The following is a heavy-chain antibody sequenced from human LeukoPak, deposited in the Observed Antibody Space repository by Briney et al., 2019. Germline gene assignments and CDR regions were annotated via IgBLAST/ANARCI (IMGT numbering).Heavy chain of an antibody. J-gene: IGHJ4*02. CDR2: FSSSGSTI. V-gene: IGHV3-11*04. CDR3: AKDLSPLLGYDSSGYPLFDY. D-gene: IGHD3-22*01. Sequence: GGSLRLSCAASGFTFSDYYMSWIRQAPGKGLEWLSYFSSSGSTIYYADSVKGRFTISRDNAKNSLYLQMNSLRAEDTAVYYCAKDLSPLLGYDSSGYPLFDYWGQGTLVTVSS. CDR1: GFTFSDYY.